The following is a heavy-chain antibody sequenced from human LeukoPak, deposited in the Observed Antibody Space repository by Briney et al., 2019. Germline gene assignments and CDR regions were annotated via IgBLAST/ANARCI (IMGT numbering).Heavy chain of an antibody. J-gene: IGHJ4*02. CDR3: ARDPTTVMTVPWYFDT. CDR1: DGSFTGYF. CDR2: INHRGST. Sequence: PSETLSLTCAVYDGSFTGYFWNWIRQCPGKGLEWIGEINHRGSTNYNPSLKSRLTISVDTSKNQFSLRLTSVTAADTGVYFCARDPTTVMTVPWYFDTWGQGTLVTVSS. V-gene: IGHV4-34*01. D-gene: IGHD4-11*01.